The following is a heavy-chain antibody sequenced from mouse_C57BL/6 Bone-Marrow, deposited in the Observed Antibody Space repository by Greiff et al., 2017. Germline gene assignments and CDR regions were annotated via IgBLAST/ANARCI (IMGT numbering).Heavy chain of an antibody. J-gene: IGHJ4*01. D-gene: IGHD2-13*01. CDR2: IDPGSGDT. V-gene: IGHV1-84*01. Sequence: QVQLQQSGAELVKPGASVKISCKASGYTFTDYYMNWVKQRPGQGLEWIGWIDPGSGDTKYNEKFKGKATLTADTSSSTAYMQLSSLTSEDSAVYYCASLYYSDSYAFDYWGQGTSVTVSS. CDR3: ASLYYSDSYAFDY. CDR1: GYTFTDYY.